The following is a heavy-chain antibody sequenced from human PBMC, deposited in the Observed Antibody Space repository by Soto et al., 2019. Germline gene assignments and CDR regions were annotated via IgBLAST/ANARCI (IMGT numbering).Heavy chain of an antibody. Sequence: QVQLVESGGGVVQPGRSLRLSCAASGFTFSSRVMHWVRQAPGQGLEGVAVISSDESIKAYADSMKGRFPIVRDNSKHTLYLQMNSLSSVDTAVYYCARADYRSGYAGPFQHWGKGTLVTVSS. CDR2: ISSDESIK. CDR3: ARADYRSGYAGPFQH. J-gene: IGHJ1*01. V-gene: IGHV3-30*01. D-gene: IGHD3-3*01. CDR1: GFTFSSRV.